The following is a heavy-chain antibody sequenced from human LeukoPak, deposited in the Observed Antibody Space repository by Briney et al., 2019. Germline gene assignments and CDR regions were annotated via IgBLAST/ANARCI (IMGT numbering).Heavy chain of an antibody. Sequence: PSQTLSLTCTVSGGSISSGSYYWSWIRQPAGKGLEWIGRIYTSGSTNYNPSLKSRVTISVDMSKNQFSLKVNSVTAADTAVFYCARNPTVGATRWFDSWGQGTLVTVSS. D-gene: IGHD1-26*01. CDR3: ARNPTVGATRWFDS. CDR2: IYTSGST. J-gene: IGHJ5*01. V-gene: IGHV4-61*02. CDR1: GGSISSGSYY.